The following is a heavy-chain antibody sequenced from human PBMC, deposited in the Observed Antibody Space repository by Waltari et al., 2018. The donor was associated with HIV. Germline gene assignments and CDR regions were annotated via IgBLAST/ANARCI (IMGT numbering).Heavy chain of an antibody. D-gene: IGHD3-9*01. CDR2: INHSGST. V-gene: IGHV4-34*01. CDR1: GGSFSGYY. Sequence: QVQLQQWGAGLLKPSETLSLTCAVYGGSFSGYYWSWIRQPPGKGLEWIGEINHSGSTNYNPSLKSRVTISVDTSKNQFSLKLSSVTAADTAVYYCARGNFDIYYYYYGMDVWGQGTTVTVSS. J-gene: IGHJ6*02. CDR3: ARGNFDIYYYYYGMDV.